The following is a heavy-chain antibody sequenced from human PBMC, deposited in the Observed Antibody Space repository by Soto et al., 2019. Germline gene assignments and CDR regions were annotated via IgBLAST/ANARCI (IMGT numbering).Heavy chain of an antibody. D-gene: IGHD6-6*01. CDR1: GLSVSSSD. CDR2: IYSGGST. Sequence: EVHLVETGGGLIRPGGSLRLSCAASGLSVSSSDMSWVRQASGKGLEWVSVIYSGGSTHDADSVKGRFTISRDNSKNTVHLQMNSLRVDDTAVYFCSTSSRNEYHFAMDAWGQGTTVIVSS. V-gene: IGHV3-53*02. J-gene: IGHJ6*02. CDR3: STSSRNEYHFAMDA.